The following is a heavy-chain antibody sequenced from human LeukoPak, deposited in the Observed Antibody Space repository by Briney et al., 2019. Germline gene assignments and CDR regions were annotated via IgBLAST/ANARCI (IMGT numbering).Heavy chain of an antibody. J-gene: IGHJ4*02. CDR3: ARDFYSSSPGAFDY. V-gene: IGHV3-21*01. CDR2: ISSSSSYI. D-gene: IGHD6-6*01. Sequence: GGSLRLSCAASGFTFSSYSMNWVRQAPGKGLEWVSSISSSSSYIYYADSVKGRFTISRDNAKNSMYLQMTSLRAEDTAVYYCARDFYSSSPGAFDYWGQGTLVTVSS. CDR1: GFTFSSYS.